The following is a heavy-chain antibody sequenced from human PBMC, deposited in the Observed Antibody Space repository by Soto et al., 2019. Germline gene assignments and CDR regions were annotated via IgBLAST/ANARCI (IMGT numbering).Heavy chain of an antibody. V-gene: IGHV4-59*08. Sequence: SETLSLTCTVSGGSISSYYWSWIRQPPGKGLEWIGYIYYSGSTNYNPSLKSRVTISVDTSKNQFSLKLSSVTAADTAVYYCARRQGLGYYYGSGSPGAFDIWGQGTMVTVSS. CDR3: ARRQGLGYYYGSGSPGAFDI. J-gene: IGHJ3*02. D-gene: IGHD3-10*01. CDR2: IYYSGST. CDR1: GGSISSYY.